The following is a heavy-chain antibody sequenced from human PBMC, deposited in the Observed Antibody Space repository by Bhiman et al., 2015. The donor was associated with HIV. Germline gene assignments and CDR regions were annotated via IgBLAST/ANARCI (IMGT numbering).Heavy chain of an antibody. CDR1: GFTFSNYG. D-gene: IGHD2-2*01. CDR2: ISSSSSYI. J-gene: IGHJ3*02. CDR3: ARDESYRKYALTAFDI. V-gene: IGHV3-21*01. Sequence: VQLVESGGGVVQPGGSLRLSCAASGFTFSNYGMHWVRQAPGKGLEWVSSISSSSSYIYYADSVKGRFTISRDNAKNSLYLQVNSLRAEDTAVYYCARDESYRKYALTAFDIWGQGTVVIVSS.